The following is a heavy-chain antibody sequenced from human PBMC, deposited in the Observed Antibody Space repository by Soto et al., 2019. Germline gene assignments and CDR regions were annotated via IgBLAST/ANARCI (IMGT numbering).Heavy chain of an antibody. CDR3: VRRQGDSNFHGCDAMDV. D-gene: IGHD4-4*01. Sequence: SETLSLTGSVSGGAISRSTWGSWVRQPPGKGLEWIGEISHSGSTNYNPTLKSRVTMLIDTSNNHFSLNVSSVTAAATAVYYCVRRQGDSNFHGCDAMDVWGQGTTVTVSS. V-gene: IGHV4-4*02. CDR2: ISHSGST. J-gene: IGHJ6*02. CDR1: GGAISRSTW.